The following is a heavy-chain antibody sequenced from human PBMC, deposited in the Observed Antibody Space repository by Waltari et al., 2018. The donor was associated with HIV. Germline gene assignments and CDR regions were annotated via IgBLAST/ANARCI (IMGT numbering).Heavy chain of an antibody. J-gene: IGHJ5*02. CDR1: GFTFRSYW. CDR3: VRDYDSSGYYSANWFDP. D-gene: IGHD3-22*01. CDR2: INNDGSNT. V-gene: IGHV3-74*01. Sequence: EVQLVESGGGLVQPAGSLRLSSVAYGFTFRSYWTHWVRQGPGRGLVWVSRINNDGSNTNYADSVEGRFTISRDNAKNTLYLQMNSLRSEDTAVYSCVRDYDSSGYYSANWFDPWGQGTLVTVSS.